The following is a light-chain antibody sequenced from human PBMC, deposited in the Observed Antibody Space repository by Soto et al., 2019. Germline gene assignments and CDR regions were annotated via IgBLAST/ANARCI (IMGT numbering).Light chain of an antibody. V-gene: IGKV1-5*01. J-gene: IGKJ1*01. CDR1: ESISGW. CDR2: DAS. CDR3: QQHYTYTWT. Sequence: DIQMTQSPSTLSASVGDRVTITCRASESISGWLAWYQQKPGEAPKLLIYDASTLESGVPSRFSGSGSETQFTLTISSLQPEDFSTYYCQQHYTYTWTFGQGTKVEI.